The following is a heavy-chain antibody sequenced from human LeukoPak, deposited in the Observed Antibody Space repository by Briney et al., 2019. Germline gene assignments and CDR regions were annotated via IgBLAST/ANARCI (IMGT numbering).Heavy chain of an antibody. V-gene: IGHV4-59*08. D-gene: IGHD3-22*01. Sequence: SETLSLTCTVSGGSITTYYWSWIRQPPGKGLEWIGYIYHSGSTNYNPSLKSRVTTSVDVSKNQISLKLSSVTAADTAVYYCARHEEFYDSSGYLFSQPWEAFDIWGQGTMVTVSS. J-gene: IGHJ3*02. CDR2: IYHSGST. CDR3: ARHEEFYDSSGYLFSQPWEAFDI. CDR1: GGSITTYY.